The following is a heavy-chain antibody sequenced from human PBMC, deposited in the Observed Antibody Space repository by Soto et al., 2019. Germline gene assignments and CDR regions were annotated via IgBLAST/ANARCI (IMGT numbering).Heavy chain of an antibody. D-gene: IGHD3-3*01. CDR1: GYPVTAYY. V-gene: IGHV1-2*02. CDR2: INPATGAA. CDR3: ARGGGVGVAGSAAFDM. Sequence: QLHLVQSGAVVKKPGASVTVSCSASGYPVTAYYMHWVRQAPGRGLEWMGGINPATGAAKYTQTFQGRGTMTRATARSTVFMELSGLTSEDTAVFYCARGGGVGVAGSAAFDMWGQGTLVTVSS. J-gene: IGHJ3*02.